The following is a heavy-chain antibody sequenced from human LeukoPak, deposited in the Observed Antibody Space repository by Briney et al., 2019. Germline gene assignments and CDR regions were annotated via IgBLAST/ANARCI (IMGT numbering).Heavy chain of an antibody. CDR1: GFAFSSYA. V-gene: IGHV3-23*01. J-gene: IGHJ4*02. CDR2: ISGSGGST. CDR3: ANPGYDFWSGYSTGYFDY. D-gene: IGHD3-3*01. Sequence: GGSLRLSCAASGFAFSSYAMSWVRQAPGKGLEWVSAISGSGGSTYYADPVKGRFTISRDNSKNTLYLQMNSLRAEDTAVYYCANPGYDFWSGYSTGYFDYWGQGTLVTVSS.